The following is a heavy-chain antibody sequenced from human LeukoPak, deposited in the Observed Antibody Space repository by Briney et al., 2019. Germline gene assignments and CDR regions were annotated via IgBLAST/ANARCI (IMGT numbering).Heavy chain of an antibody. Sequence: PGGSLRLSCAASGFTFSSYGMHWVRQAPGKGLEWVAFIRYDGGNKYYADSVKGRFTISRDNSKNTLCLQMNSLRAEDTAVYYCATVVLVTYYDILTGQEHWFDPWGQGTLVTVSS. CDR3: ATVVLVTYYDILTGQEHWFDP. CDR2: IRYDGGNK. CDR1: GFTFSSYG. V-gene: IGHV3-30*02. D-gene: IGHD3-9*01. J-gene: IGHJ5*02.